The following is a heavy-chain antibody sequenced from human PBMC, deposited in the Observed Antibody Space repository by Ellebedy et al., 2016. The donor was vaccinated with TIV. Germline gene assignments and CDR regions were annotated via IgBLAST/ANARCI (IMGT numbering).Heavy chain of an antibody. J-gene: IGHJ4*02. D-gene: IGHD5-18*01. Sequence: SETLSLTCAVYGGSFSGYYWSWIRQPPGKGLEWIGEINHSGKTNYNPSLKSRVTISVDTSKNQFSLNLNSVTAADTAAYYCARGGTFSHGLWYFDYWGQGTLVTVSS. CDR1: GGSFSGYY. V-gene: IGHV4-34*01. CDR3: ARGGTFSHGLWYFDY. CDR2: INHSGKT.